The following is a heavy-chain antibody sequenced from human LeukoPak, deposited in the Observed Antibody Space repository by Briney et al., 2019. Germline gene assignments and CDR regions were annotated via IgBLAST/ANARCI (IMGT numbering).Heavy chain of an antibody. J-gene: IGHJ4*02. CDR2: ISYDGSNK. CDR1: GFTFSSYG. Sequence: PGGSLRLSCAASGFTFSSYGMHWVRQAPGKGLEWMAVISYDGSNKYYADSVKGRFTISRDNSKNTLYLQMNSLRAEDTAVYYCARGVWAPFDYWGQGTLVTVSS. CDR3: ARGVWAPFDY. D-gene: IGHD7-27*01. V-gene: IGHV3-30*03.